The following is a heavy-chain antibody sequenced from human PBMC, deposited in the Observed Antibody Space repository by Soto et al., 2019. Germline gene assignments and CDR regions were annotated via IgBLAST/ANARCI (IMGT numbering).Heavy chain of an antibody. D-gene: IGHD6-6*01. V-gene: IGHV1-69*13. Sequence: SVKVSCKASGDTFSTYAISWVRQAPGQGLEWMGGIIPIYATANYAQKFQGRVTITADESTNTAYMELSSLRSEDTAVYYCARTPGGSSSFVDYWGQGTXVTVSS. CDR1: GDTFSTYA. CDR3: ARTPGGSSSFVDY. J-gene: IGHJ4*02. CDR2: IIPIYATA.